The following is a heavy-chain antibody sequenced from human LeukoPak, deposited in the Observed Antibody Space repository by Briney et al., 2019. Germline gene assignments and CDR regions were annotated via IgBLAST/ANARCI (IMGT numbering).Heavy chain of an antibody. Sequence: SETLSLTCTVSGGSISSYYWSWIRQPPGKGLEWIGYVHSGSDGSTNYNPSLQSRVTTSVDTSKNQFSLKLSSVTAADTAVYYCARHFCSSARCYYFDYWGQGTLVTVSS. CDR3: ARHFCSSARCYYFDY. D-gene: IGHD2-2*01. CDR1: GGSISSYY. CDR2: VHSGSDGST. V-gene: IGHV4-59*01. J-gene: IGHJ4*02.